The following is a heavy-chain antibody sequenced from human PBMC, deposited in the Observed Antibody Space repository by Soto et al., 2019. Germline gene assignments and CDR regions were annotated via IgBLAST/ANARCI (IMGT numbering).Heavy chain of an antibody. CDR1: GGSFSGYY. V-gene: IGHV4-34*01. D-gene: IGHD6-13*01. Sequence: SETLSLTRAVYGGSFSGYYWSWIRQPPGKGLEWIGEINHSGSTNYNPSLKSRVTISVDTSKNQFSLKLSSVTAADTAVYYCARGGGQQLVRWWFDPWGQGTLVTVSS. CDR2: INHSGST. CDR3: ARGGGQQLVRWWFDP. J-gene: IGHJ5*02.